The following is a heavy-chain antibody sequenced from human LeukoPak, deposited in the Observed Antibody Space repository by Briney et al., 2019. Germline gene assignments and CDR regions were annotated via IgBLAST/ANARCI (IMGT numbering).Heavy chain of an antibody. CDR1: GGSISSYY. Sequence: SETLSLTCTVSGGSISSYYWSWIRQPPGKGLEWIGYIYYSGSTYYNPSLKSRVTISVDTSKNQFSLKLSSVTAADTAVYYCAREGIAAAGTWGQGTLVTVSS. D-gene: IGHD6-13*01. CDR2: IYYSGST. CDR3: AREGIAAAGT. J-gene: IGHJ5*02. V-gene: IGHV4-59*06.